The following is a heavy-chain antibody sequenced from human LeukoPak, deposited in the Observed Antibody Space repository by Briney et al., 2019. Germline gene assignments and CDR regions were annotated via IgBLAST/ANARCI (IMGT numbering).Heavy chain of an antibody. CDR1: GYTFTGYY. J-gene: IGHJ4*02. CDR3: AREGSCSGGNCRLDY. V-gene: IGHV1-18*04. D-gene: IGHD2-15*01. CDR2: ISAYNGDT. Sequence: ASVKVSCKASGYTFTGYYMHWVRQAPGQGLEWMGWISAYNGDTNHAQKFQGRLTMTTDASTRTAYMELKSLRSDDTAVYYCAREGSCSGGNCRLDYWGQGTLVTVFS.